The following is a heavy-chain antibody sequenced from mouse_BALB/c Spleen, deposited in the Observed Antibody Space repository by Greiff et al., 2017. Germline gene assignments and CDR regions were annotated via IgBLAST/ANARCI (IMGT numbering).Heavy chain of an antibody. CDR3: ASRDYGTDY. CDR1: GYTFTDYW. Sequence: QVQLQQSGAELVMPGASVKMSCKASGYTFTDYWMHWVKQRPGQGLEWIGAIDTSDSYTSYNQKFKGKATLTVDESSSTAYMQLSSLTSEDSAVYYCASRDYGTDYWGQGTTLTVSS. V-gene: IGHV1-69*01. J-gene: IGHJ2*01. D-gene: IGHD2-4*01. CDR2: IDTSDSYT.